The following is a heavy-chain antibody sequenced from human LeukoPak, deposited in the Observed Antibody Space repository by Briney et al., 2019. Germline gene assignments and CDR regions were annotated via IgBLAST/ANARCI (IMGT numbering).Heavy chain of an antibody. CDR1: GFSFSSHW. CDR3: ARQVFWSGYPDYYYYGMDV. V-gene: IGHV3-74*01. Sequence: GGSLRLSCAASGFSFSSHWVHWVRQAPGKGLVWVSRISDDGSYTSNVDSVKGRFTISRDNVNNMLYLHMNSLRAEDTAVYYCARQVFWSGYPDYYYYGMDVWGQGTTVTVSS. J-gene: IGHJ6*02. D-gene: IGHD3-3*01. CDR2: ISDDGSYT.